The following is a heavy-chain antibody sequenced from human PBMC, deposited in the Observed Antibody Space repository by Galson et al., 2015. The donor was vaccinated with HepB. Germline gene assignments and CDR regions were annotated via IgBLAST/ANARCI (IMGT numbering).Heavy chain of an antibody. D-gene: IGHD6-6*01. Sequence: SLRLSCAASGFTLRNYAMSWVRQAPGKGLEWVSDIRGSDGSIHYADSVKGRFTISRDITKNTLYLQMNSLRVEDTAVYYCVKASQAWDYWGQGTLVTVSS. V-gene: IGHV3-23*01. CDR1: GFTLRNYA. CDR2: IRGSDGSI. J-gene: IGHJ4*02. CDR3: VKASQAWDY.